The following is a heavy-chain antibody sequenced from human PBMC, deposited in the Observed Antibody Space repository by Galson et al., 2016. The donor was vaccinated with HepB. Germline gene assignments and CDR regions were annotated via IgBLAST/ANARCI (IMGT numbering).Heavy chain of an antibody. Sequence: SLRLSCATSGFMLSSYVMNWVRQAPGKGLEWVSVISGSGDNTYYADSVKGRFTISRDNSKNTLFLQMNSLRGEDSALYYCAKDFRGSGYFLDSWGQGTLVTVSS. V-gene: IGHV3-23*01. J-gene: IGHJ4*02. D-gene: IGHD6-13*01. CDR3: AKDFRGSGYFLDS. CDR1: GFMLSSYV. CDR2: ISGSGDNT.